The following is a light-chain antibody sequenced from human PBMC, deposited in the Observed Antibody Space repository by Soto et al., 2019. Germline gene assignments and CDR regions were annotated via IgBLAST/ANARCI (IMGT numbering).Light chain of an antibody. CDR2: EVN. CDR1: SSDVGGYNY. J-gene: IGLJ2*01. V-gene: IGLV2-14*01. Sequence: QSVLTQPASVSGSPGQSITISCTGTSSDVGGYNYVSWYQLHPGKAPKLMIYEVNNRPSGVSNRFSGSESGNTASLTISGLQAEDEADYYCSSYTSSNHVVFGGGTKLTVL. CDR3: SSYTSSNHVV.